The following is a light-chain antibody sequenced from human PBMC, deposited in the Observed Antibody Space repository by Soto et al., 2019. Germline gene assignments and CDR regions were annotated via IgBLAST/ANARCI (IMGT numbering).Light chain of an antibody. V-gene: IGLV2-14*01. CDR2: EVS. J-gene: IGLJ1*01. Sequence: QSVLTQPASVSGSPGQSITISCTGTSSDVGGYNYVSWYQQHPGKAPKLMIYEVSNRPSGLSNRFSGSKSGNTASLTISGLQAEDEADYYCSSYTSSSIDYVFGTGTKLTVL. CDR1: SSDVGGYNY. CDR3: SSYTSSSIDYV.